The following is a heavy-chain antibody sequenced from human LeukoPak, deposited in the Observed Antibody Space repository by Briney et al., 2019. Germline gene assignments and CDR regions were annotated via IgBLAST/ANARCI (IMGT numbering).Heavy chain of an antibody. J-gene: IGHJ3*02. CDR2: ISAYNGNT. CDR1: GYTFTSYG. D-gene: IGHD6-13*01. CDR3: ARDVPPNSSSRWLYQTDAFDI. V-gene: IGHV1-18*01. Sequence: ASVKVSCKASGYTFTSYGISWVRQAPGQGLEWMGWISAYNGNTNYAQKLQGRVTMTTDTSTSTAYMELRSLRSDDTAVYYCARDVPPNSSSRWLYQTDAFDIWGQGTMVTVSS.